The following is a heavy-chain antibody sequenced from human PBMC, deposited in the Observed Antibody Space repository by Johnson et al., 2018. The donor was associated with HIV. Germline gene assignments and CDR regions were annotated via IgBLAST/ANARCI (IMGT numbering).Heavy chain of an antibody. CDR1: GFTFSSYA. V-gene: IGHV3-30*18. CDR3: AKAGQLVAATSAFDI. J-gene: IGHJ3*02. Sequence: QVYLVESGGGVVQPGRSLRLSCAASGFTFSSYAMHWVRQAPGKGLEWVAVISYDGSNKYYADSVKGRFTISRDNSKNTLYLQMNSLRSEDTAVYYCAKAGQLVAATSAFDIWGQGTMVTVSS. CDR2: ISYDGSNK. D-gene: IGHD2-15*01.